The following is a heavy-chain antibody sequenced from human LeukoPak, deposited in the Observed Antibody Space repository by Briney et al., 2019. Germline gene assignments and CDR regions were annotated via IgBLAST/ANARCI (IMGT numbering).Heavy chain of an antibody. J-gene: IGHJ3*02. CDR2: IKQDGSEK. D-gene: IGHD1-20*01. V-gene: IGHV3-7*01. CDR3: ARDGITGVDAFDI. CDR1: GFTFSSYW. Sequence: GGSLRLSCAASGFTFSSYWMSWVRQAPGKWLEWVANIKQDGSEKYYVDSVKGRFTISRDNSKNTLYLQMNSLRAEDTAVYYCARDGITGVDAFDIWGQGTMATVSS.